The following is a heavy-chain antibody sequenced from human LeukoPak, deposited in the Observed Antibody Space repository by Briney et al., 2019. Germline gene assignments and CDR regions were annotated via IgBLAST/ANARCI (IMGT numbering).Heavy chain of an antibody. CDR3: ARDRELGY. CDR1: GGSISTYY. J-gene: IGHJ4*02. V-gene: IGHV4-59*01. CDR2: IYYSGNT. D-gene: IGHD3-10*01. Sequence: PSETLSLTCTVSGGSISTYYWSWIRQPPGKGLGWIGYIYYSGNTNYNPSLKSRVTISEDTSKNQFSLKLSSVTAADTAVYYCARDRELGYWGQGTLVTVSS.